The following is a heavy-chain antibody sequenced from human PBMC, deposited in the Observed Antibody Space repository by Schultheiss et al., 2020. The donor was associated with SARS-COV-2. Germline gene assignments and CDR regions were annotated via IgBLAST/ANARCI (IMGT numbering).Heavy chain of an antibody. J-gene: IGHJ6*02. V-gene: IGHV3-72*01. CDR1: GFTFSSYA. CDR2: TRNKADSYTT. D-gene: IGHD3-10*01. Sequence: GGSLRLSCAASGFTFSSYAMHWVRQAPGKGLVWVGRTRNKADSYTTEYAASVKGRFTISRDDSGNSLFLQMNSLTTEDTAVYYCTRGGAIPPYYNPMDVWGQGTTVTVSS. CDR3: TRGGAIPPYYNPMDV.